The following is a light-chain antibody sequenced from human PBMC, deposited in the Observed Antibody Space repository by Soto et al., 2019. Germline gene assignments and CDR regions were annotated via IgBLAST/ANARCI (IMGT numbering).Light chain of an antibody. Sequence: EIVLTQSPATLSLSPGERATLSCRASQRVNSYLAWYQQKPGQAPRLLIYDASNRATGIPARFSGSGYGTDFNLTISSLGHEDCAVYYCQQRSNWITFGQGTRLEIK. V-gene: IGKV3-11*01. CDR1: QRVNSY. CDR2: DAS. J-gene: IGKJ5*01. CDR3: QQRSNWIT.